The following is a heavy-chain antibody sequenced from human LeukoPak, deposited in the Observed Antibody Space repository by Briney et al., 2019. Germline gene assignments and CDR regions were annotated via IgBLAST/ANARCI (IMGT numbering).Heavy chain of an antibody. CDR2: ISWNSGNV. Sequence: GGSLRLSRAASGFTFDDYAMDWVRQAPGKGLEWVSGISWNSGNVGYADSVKGRFSVSRDNSKNSLYLQMNSLRDEDTAFYYCAKGMGYDYTTYYFDFWGQGTLVTVSS. CDR3: AKGMGYDYTTYYFDF. D-gene: IGHD5-12*01. CDR1: GFTFDDYA. V-gene: IGHV3-9*01. J-gene: IGHJ4*02.